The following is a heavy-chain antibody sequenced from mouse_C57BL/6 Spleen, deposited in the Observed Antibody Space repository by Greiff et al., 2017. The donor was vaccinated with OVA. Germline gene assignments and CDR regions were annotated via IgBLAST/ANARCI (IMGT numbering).Heavy chain of an antibody. D-gene: IGHD3-2*02. CDR3: AKKDSSGSLDY. V-gene: IGHV1-82*01. Sequence: QVQLQQSGPELVKPGASVKISCKASGYAFSSSWMNWVKQRPGKGLEWIGRIYPGDGDTNYNGKFKGKATLTAEKSSSTAYMQLSSLTSEDSAVYFCAKKDSSGSLDYWGQGTTLTVSS. CDR1: GYAFSSSW. J-gene: IGHJ2*01. CDR2: IYPGDGDT.